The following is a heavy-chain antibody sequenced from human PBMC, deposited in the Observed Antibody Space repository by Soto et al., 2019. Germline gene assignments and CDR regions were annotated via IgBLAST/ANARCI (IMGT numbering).Heavy chain of an antibody. D-gene: IGHD6-13*01. J-gene: IGHJ4*02. CDR3: ARGREDIAAAGTAGYDY. V-gene: IGHV1-69*02. CDR1: GGTFSSYT. Sequence: SVKVSCKASGGTFSSYTISWVRQAPGQGLEWMGRIIPILGIANYAQKFQGRVTITADKSTSTAYMELSSLRSEDTAVYYCARGREDIAAAGTAGYDYWGQGTLVTVSS. CDR2: IIPILGIA.